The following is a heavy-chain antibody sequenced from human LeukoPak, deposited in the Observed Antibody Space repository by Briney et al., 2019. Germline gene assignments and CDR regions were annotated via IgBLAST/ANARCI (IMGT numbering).Heavy chain of an antibody. CDR1: GLPFNSFW. CDR2: INSDGSSS. Sequence: TGGSLRLSCVLSGLPFNSFWMHWVRQAPGEGLVWVSRINSDGSSSAYADSVEGRFTISRNDAKNVLYLHMNSLRADDTAVYYCAICFSGCDYWGQETLVTVSS. J-gene: IGHJ4*02. V-gene: IGHV3-74*01. CDR3: AICFSGCDY. D-gene: IGHD2-21*01.